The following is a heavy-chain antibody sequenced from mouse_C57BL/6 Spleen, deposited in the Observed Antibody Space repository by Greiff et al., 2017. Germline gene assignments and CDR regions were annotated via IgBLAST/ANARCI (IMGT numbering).Heavy chain of an antibody. V-gene: IGHV1-82*01. CDR1: GYAFSSSW. CDR3: ARSWSYGSSYNYAMDY. Sequence: QVQLQQSGPELVKPGASVKISCKASGYAFSSSWMNWVKQRPGKGLEWIGRIYPGDGDTNYNGKFKGKATLTADKSSSTAYMQLSSLTSEDSAVYCCARSWSYGSSYNYAMDYWGQGTSVTVSS. CDR2: IYPGDGDT. J-gene: IGHJ4*01. D-gene: IGHD1-1*01.